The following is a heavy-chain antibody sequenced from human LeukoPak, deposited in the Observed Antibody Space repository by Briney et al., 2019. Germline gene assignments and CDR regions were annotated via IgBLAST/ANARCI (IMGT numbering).Heavy chain of an antibody. CDR2: ISGSGGST. CDR1: GFTVSSNY. D-gene: IGHD1-26*01. V-gene: IGHV3-23*01. Sequence: PGGSLRLSCAASGFTVSSNYMSWVRQAPGKGLEWVSAISGSGGSTYYADSVKGRFTISRDNSKNTLYLQMNGLRAEDTAVYYCAKTGSYYSFDYWGQGTLVTVSS. CDR3: AKTGSYYSFDY. J-gene: IGHJ4*02.